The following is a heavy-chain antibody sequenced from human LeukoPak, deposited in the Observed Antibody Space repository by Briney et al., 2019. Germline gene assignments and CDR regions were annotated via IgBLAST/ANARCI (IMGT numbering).Heavy chain of an antibody. CDR3: ARGDIVVVPAAMRSSLGAFDI. V-gene: IGHV1-46*01. D-gene: IGHD2-2*01. Sequence: ASVKVSCKASGYTFTSYYMHWVRQAPGQGLEWMGIINPSGGSTSYAQKFQGRVTMTRDMSTSTVYMELSSLRSEDTAVYYCARGDIVVVPAAMRSSLGAFDIWGQGTMVTVSS. CDR1: GYTFTSYY. J-gene: IGHJ3*02. CDR2: INPSGGST.